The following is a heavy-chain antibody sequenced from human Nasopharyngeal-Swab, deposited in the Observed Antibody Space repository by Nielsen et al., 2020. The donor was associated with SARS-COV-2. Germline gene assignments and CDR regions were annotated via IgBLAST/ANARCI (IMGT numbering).Heavy chain of an antibody. V-gene: IGHV3-30-3*01. Sequence: GGPLGLSCAASGFTFSSYAMHWVRQAPGKGLEWVAVISYDGSNKYYADSVKGRFTISRDNSKNTLYLQMNSLRAEDTAVYYCARGGYSSGYEVDYWGQGTLVTVSS. J-gene: IGHJ4*02. D-gene: IGHD6-19*01. CDR3: ARGGYSSGYEVDY. CDR2: ISYDGSNK. CDR1: GFTFSSYA.